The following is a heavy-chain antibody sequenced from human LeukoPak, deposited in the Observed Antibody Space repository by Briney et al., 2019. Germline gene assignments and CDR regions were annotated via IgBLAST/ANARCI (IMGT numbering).Heavy chain of an antibody. CDR1: GGSFSGYY. J-gene: IGHJ4*02. CDR3: ARGERRSGDY. D-gene: IGHD1-1*01. V-gene: IGHV4-34*01. Sequence: PSETLSLTCAVYGGSFSGYYWSWIRQPPGKGLEWIGSIYHSGSTYYNPSLKSRVTISVDTSKNQFSLKLSSVTAADTAVYYCARGERRSGDYWGQGTLVTVSS. CDR2: IYHSGST.